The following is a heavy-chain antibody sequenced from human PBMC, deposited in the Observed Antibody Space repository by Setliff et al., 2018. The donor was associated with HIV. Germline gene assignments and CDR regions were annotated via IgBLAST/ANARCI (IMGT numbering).Heavy chain of an antibody. Sequence: SETLSLTCAVYGGSFSGSYWSWIRQSPGRGLEWIGEINHSGRTNHNPSLKSRVTISVDTSKKQFSLRLSSVTAADTAVYYCARAQRITIFGVVYWYFDLWGRGTLVTVSS. J-gene: IGHJ2*01. D-gene: IGHD3-3*01. CDR1: GGSFSGSY. CDR2: INHSGRT. V-gene: IGHV4-34*01. CDR3: ARAQRITIFGVVYWYFDL.